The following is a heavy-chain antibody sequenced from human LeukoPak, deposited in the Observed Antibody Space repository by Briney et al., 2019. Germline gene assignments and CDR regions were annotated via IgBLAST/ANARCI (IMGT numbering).Heavy chain of an antibody. J-gene: IGHJ4*02. CDR3: ARGVGRYYYDSSGYTPDY. D-gene: IGHD3-22*01. Sequence: ASVKVSCKASGYTFTSYGISWVRQAPGQGLEWMGWISAYNGNTNYAQELQGRVTMTTDTSTSTAYMELRSLRSDDTAVYYCARGVGRYYYDSSGYTPDYWGQGTLVTVSS. CDR2: ISAYNGNT. V-gene: IGHV1-18*01. CDR1: GYTFTSYG.